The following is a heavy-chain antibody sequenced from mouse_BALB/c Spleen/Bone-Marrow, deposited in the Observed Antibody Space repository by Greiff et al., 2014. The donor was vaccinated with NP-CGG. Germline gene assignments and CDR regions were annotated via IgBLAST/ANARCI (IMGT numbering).Heavy chain of an antibody. J-gene: IGHJ2*01. CDR3: ARGGYGNYYFDY. CDR2: IHPNSGNT. D-gene: IGHD2-1*01. CDR1: GYTFTSSW. Sequence: LVESGSVLVRPGASVKLSCKASGYTFTSSWVHWAKQRPGQGLEWIGEIHPNSGNTNYNEKFKGKATLTVDTSSSTAYVDLSSLTSEDSAVYYCARGGYGNYYFDYWGQGTPLPVSS. V-gene: IGHV1S130*01.